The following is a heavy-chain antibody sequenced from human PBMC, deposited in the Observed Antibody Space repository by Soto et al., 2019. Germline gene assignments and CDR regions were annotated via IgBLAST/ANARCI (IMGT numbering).Heavy chain of an antibody. V-gene: IGHV3-43D*04. J-gene: IGHJ6*02. CDR1: GFTFDDYA. D-gene: IGHD3-16*01. Sequence: PGGSLRLSCAASGFTFDDYAMHWVRQAPGKGLEWVSLISWDGGSTYYADSVKGRFSIFRENSKNLLFLQMFFLRAEDTAVYYCAREISYVSGGHLYYGMDVLGQGTAVTVSS. CDR3: AREISYVSGGHLYYGMDV. CDR2: ISWDGGST.